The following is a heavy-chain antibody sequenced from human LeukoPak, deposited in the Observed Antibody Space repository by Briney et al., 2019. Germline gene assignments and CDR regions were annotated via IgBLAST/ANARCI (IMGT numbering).Heavy chain of an antibody. Sequence: TLXLTCTVSXGXXSSXSYYWGWIXQPPGXGLEXTXSIYYSGSTYYNPSLKSRVTISVDTSKNQFSLKLSSVTAADTAVYYCARHHYVLLWFGELFNWFDPWGQGTLVTVSS. CDR2: IYYSGST. CDR1: XGXXSSXSYY. J-gene: IGHJ5*02. V-gene: IGHV4-39*01. CDR3: ARHHYVLLWFGELFNWFDP. D-gene: IGHD3-10*01.